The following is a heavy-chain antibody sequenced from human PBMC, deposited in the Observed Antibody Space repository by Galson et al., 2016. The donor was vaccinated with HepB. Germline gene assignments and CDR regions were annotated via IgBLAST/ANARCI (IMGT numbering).Heavy chain of an antibody. V-gene: IGHV3-23*01. D-gene: IGHD2-15*01. CDR2: VSGSGDSA. J-gene: IGHJ4*02. CDR1: GFTFSTYA. CDR3: AKLGYCRSSTCLTSGYPNY. Sequence: SLRLSCAASGFTFSTYAMSWVRQAPGKGLEWVSAVSGSGDSAYYADSVKGRFTISRDNSKNTLNLHMNSLRADDTALYYCAKLGYCRSSTCLTSGYPNYWGQGTLVTVSS.